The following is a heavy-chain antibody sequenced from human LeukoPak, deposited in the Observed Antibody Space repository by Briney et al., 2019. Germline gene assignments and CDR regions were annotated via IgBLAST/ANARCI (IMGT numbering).Heavy chain of an antibody. Sequence: SETLSLTCAVYGGSFSGYYWGWIRQPPGKGLEWIGSISFRGSTYYNPSLRSRVTISVDTSENQFSLKLRSVTAADTAVYYCARLWSGTRPPDNWGQGTLVTVSS. J-gene: IGHJ4*02. CDR3: ARLWSGTRPPDN. CDR1: GGSFSGYY. CDR2: ISFRGST. D-gene: IGHD3/OR15-3a*01. V-gene: IGHV4-39*01.